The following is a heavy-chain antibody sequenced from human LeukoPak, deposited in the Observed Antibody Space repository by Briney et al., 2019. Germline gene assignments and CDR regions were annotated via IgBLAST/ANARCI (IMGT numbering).Heavy chain of an antibody. D-gene: IGHD3-16*01. CDR2: IDRDGSSP. V-gene: IGHV3-74*01. CDR3: ARGGGSYGWFDP. CDR1: GFNSSNYW. Sequence: GGSLRLSCAASGFNSSNYWMDGAPHGPGKGLVWVSHIDRDGSSPNYAHSVQGRLTISRDSAKNTLYLHMNSLRAEATAVYYCARGGGSYGWFDPWGQGTLVTVSS. J-gene: IGHJ5*02.